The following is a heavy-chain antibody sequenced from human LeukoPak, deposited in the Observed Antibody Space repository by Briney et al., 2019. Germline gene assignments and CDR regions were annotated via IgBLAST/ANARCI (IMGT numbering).Heavy chain of an antibody. V-gene: IGHV1-18*01. D-gene: IGHD2-15*01. CDR1: GYTFTSYD. CDR2: ISAYNGNT. J-gene: IGHJ5*02. Sequence: ASVKVSCKASGYTFTSYDISWVRQAPGQGLEWMGWISAYNGNTNYAQKLQGRVTMTTDTSTSTAYMELGSLRSDDTAVYYCARFRGVVVVAATLPPYNWFDPWGQGTLVTVSS. CDR3: ARFRGVVVVAATLPPYNWFDP.